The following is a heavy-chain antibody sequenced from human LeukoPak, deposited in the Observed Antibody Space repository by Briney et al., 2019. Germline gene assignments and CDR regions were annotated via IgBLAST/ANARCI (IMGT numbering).Heavy chain of an antibody. CDR3: TTHSGSYFYYFDN. D-gene: IGHD1-26*01. V-gene: IGHV5-51*01. CDR1: GYSFTSYW. Sequence: GESLKISCKGSGYSFTSYWIAWVRQMPGKGLEWMGIIYPGDSDTRYSPSFQGQVTISADKSISTAYLQWSSLKASDTAMYYCTTHSGSYFYYFDNWGQGTLVTVSS. J-gene: IGHJ4*02. CDR2: IYPGDSDT.